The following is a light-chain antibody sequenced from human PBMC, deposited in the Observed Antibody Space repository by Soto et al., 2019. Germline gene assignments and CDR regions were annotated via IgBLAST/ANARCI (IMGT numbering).Light chain of an antibody. CDR2: LGS. CDR1: QSLLHSNGYNY. J-gene: IGKJ1*01. Sequence: DIVMTQSPLSLPVTPGEPASISCRSSQSLLHSNGYNYLDWYLQKPGQSPQLLIYLGSNRASGVPDRFSGSGPGTDFTLKISRVEAEDVGVYYCMQALQTSWTLDQGTKVDIK. CDR3: MQALQTSWT. V-gene: IGKV2-28*01.